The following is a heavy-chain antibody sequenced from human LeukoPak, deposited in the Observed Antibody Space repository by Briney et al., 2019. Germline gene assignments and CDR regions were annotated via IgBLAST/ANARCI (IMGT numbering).Heavy chain of an antibody. CDR2: INPNSGGT. CDR1: GYTFTGNY. D-gene: IGHD6-6*01. CDR3: ARGDRSSSILEDAFDI. V-gene: IGHV1-2*02. Sequence: ASVKVSCKASGYTFTGNYMHWVRQAPGQGGEWMGWINPNSGGTTYAQKFQGRLTMTRDTSISTAYMELSGLRSDDTAVYFCARGDRSSSILEDAFDIWGQGTMVTVSS. J-gene: IGHJ3*02.